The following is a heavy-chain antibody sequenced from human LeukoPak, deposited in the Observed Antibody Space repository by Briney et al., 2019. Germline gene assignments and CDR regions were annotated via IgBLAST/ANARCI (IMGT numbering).Heavy chain of an antibody. V-gene: IGHV3-74*01. CDR2: INSDGTNT. CDR3: ARAMRSGYDY. CDR1: GFTLSSYW. J-gene: IGHJ4*02. D-gene: IGHD5-12*01. Sequence: GSLRLSCAASGFTLSSYWMHWVRQAPGKGLVWVSRINSDGTNTGYADSVKGRFTISRDNAENSLYLQMNSLRDEDTAVYYCARAMRSGYDYWGQGTLVTVSS.